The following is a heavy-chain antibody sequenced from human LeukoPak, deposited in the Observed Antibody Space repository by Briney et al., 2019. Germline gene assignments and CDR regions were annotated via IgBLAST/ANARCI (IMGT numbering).Heavy chain of an antibody. CDR3: ASSPDYSGRTPPYYYGMDV. J-gene: IGHJ6*02. V-gene: IGHV1-18*01. Sequence: ASVKVSCKASGYTFTSYGISWVRQAPGQGLEWMGWISAYNGNTNYAQKLQGRVTMTTDTSTSTAYMELRSLRSDDTAVYYCASSPDYSGRTPPYYYGMDVWGQGTTVTVSS. CDR1: GYTFTSYG. D-gene: IGHD3-10*01. CDR2: ISAYNGNT.